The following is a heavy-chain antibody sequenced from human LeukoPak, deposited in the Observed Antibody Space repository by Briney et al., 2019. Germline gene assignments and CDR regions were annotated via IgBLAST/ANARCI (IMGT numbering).Heavy chain of an antibody. CDR3: ARGTGPDAFDI. V-gene: IGHV3-21*01. J-gene: IGHJ3*02. D-gene: IGHD1-1*01. Sequence: GGSLRLSCAASGFTFSSYSMNWVRQAPGKGLEWVSSISSSSSYIYYADSVKGRFTISRDNAKNSLNLQMNSLRAEDTAVYYCARGTGPDAFDIWGQGTMVTVSS. CDR1: GFTFSSYS. CDR2: ISSSSSYI.